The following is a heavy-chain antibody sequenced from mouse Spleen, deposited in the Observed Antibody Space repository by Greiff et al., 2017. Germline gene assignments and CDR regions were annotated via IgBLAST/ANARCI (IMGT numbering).Heavy chain of an antibody. J-gene: IGHJ1*01. V-gene: IGHV1-50*01. CDR1: GYTFTSYW. CDR3: ARSVYYGSSLGYFDV. CDR2: IDPSDSYT. D-gene: IGHD1-1*01. Sequence: QVQLQQPGAELVKPGASVKLSCKASGYTFTSYWMQWVKQRPGQGLEWIGEIDPSDSYTNYNQKFKGKATLTVDTSSSTAYMQLSSLTSEDSAVYYCARSVYYGSSLGYFDVWGAGTTVTVSS.